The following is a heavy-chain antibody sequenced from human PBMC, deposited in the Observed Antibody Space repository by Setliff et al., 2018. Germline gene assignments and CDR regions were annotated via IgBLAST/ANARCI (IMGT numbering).Heavy chain of an antibody. J-gene: IGHJ6*03. Sequence: SETLSLTCTVSGGSINSGGYYWSWIRQHPGKGLEWIGYIYYSGSTYYNPSLKSRLTISVDTSKNQFSLKLSSVTAADTAVYYCAIDRLLVGARYAMDVWGKGTTVTVSS. CDR3: AIDRLLVGARYAMDV. CDR2: IYYSGST. CDR1: GGSINSGGYY. D-gene: IGHD1-26*01. V-gene: IGHV4-31*03.